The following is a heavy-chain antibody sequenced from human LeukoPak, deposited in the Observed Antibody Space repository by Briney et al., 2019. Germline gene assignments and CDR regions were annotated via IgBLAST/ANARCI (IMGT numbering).Heavy chain of an antibody. Sequence: SETLSLTCTVSGDSISSYYCSWIRQPPGKGLEWIYYSGSTSYNPSLKSRVTISLDTSKNQFSLKLSSVTAADTAVYYCANIAVAGTLAWFDPWGQGTLVTVSS. CDR1: GDSISSYY. CDR3: ANIAVAGTLAWFDP. D-gene: IGHD6-19*01. V-gene: IGHV4-59*12. CDR2: YSGST. J-gene: IGHJ5*02.